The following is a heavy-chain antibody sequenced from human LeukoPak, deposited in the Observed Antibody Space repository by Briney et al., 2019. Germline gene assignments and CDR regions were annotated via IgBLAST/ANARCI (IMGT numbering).Heavy chain of an antibody. CDR1: GGSISSYY. Sequence: PSETLSLTCTVSGGSISSYYWSWIRQPAGKGLEWIGRIYTSGSTNYNPSLKSRVTMSVDTSENQFSLKLSSVTAADTAVYYCARISTVTTSRAYYYYYYMDVWGKGTTVTVSS. D-gene: IGHD4-17*01. V-gene: IGHV4-4*07. CDR2: IYTSGST. CDR3: ARISTVTTSRAYYYYYYMDV. J-gene: IGHJ6*03.